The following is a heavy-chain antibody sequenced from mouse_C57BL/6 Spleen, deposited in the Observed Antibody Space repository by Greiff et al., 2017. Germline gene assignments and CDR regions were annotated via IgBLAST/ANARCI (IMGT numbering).Heavy chain of an antibody. D-gene: IGHD2-3*01. J-gene: IGHJ2*01. CDR3: ARRGDGYSHYFDY. CDR2: INPYNGDT. Sequence: VQLKESGPELVKPGDSVKISCKASGYSFTGYFMNWVMQSHGKSLEWIGRINPYNGDTFYNQKFKGKATLTVDKSSSTAHMELRNLTSEDSAVYYCARRGDGYSHYFDYWGQGTTLTVSS. V-gene: IGHV1-20*01. CDR1: GYSFTGYF.